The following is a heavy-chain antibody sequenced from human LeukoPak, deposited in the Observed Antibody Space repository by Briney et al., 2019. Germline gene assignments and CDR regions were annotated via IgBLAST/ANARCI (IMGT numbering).Heavy chain of an antibody. CDR1: RFTFSNYG. J-gene: IGHJ4*02. D-gene: IGHD6-19*01. V-gene: IGHV3-21*01. Sequence: PGGSLRLSCAASRFTFSNYGMAWFRQAPGKGLEWVSTINIRADETHYADSVKGRFTISRDNAKDALHLRMDNLRVEDTAVYYCARARWSSTGWFLGYWGQGTLVTVSS. CDR2: INIRADET. CDR3: ARARWSSTGWFLGY.